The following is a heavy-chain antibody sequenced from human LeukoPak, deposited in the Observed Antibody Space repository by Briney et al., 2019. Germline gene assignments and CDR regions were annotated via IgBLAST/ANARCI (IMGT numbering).Heavy chain of an antibody. CDR3: ARDRSRTGWYDY. J-gene: IGHJ4*02. V-gene: IGHV4-4*07. Sequence: SETLSLTCTVSGGSINNYYWSWIRQPAGKGLEWIGHIYTSGSTNYNPSLKSRVIMSVDTSKSQFSLKLNSVTAADTAVYYCARDRSRTGWYDYWGQGTLVTVSS. CDR1: GGSINNYY. CDR2: IYTSGST. D-gene: IGHD6-19*01.